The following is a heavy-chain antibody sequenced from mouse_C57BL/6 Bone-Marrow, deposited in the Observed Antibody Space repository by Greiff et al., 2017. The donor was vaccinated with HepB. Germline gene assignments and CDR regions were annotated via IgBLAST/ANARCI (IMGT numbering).Heavy chain of an antibody. J-gene: IGHJ4*01. D-gene: IGHD2-3*01. CDR1: VYTFTSYL. V-gene: IGHV1-69*01. Sequence: QLQQPFSYLVMPGSSVKLSCKASVYTFTSYLMHWVKHRPVQCLEWIGEIDPSDSYTNYNQKFKGKSTLTVDKSSSTAYMQLSSLTSEDSAVYYCARSFYDGYYNYAMDYWGQGTSVTVSS. CDR2: IDPSDSYT. CDR3: ARSFYDGYYNYAMDY.